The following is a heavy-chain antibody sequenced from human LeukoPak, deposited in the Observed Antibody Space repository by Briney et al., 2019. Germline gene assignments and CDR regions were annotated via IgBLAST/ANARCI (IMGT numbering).Heavy chain of an antibody. V-gene: IGHV4-59*01. CDR2: LFYSGSP. CDR1: GVSISSYY. Sequence: SETLSLTCRVSGVSISSYYWTWIRQPPGKGLEWIGYLFYSGSPNYNASLTSRVTISVDTSKNQFSLKLTSVTAADTAVYYCARVGGGSGYYLDHWGQGTLVTVSS. J-gene: IGHJ4*02. D-gene: IGHD3-22*01. CDR3: ARVGGGSGYYLDH.